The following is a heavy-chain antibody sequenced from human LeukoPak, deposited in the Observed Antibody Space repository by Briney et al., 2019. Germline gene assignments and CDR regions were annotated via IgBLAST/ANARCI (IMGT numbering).Heavy chain of an antibody. CDR2: ISAYNGNT. CDR1: GYTFTSYG. V-gene: IGHV1-18*01. J-gene: IGHJ4*02. Sequence: WASVKVSCKASGYTFTSYGISWVRQAPGQGLEWMGWISAYNGNTNYAQKLQGRVTMTRDTSTSTVYMELSSLRSEDTAVYYCARETNDWNFDYWGQGTLVTVSS. D-gene: IGHD1-1*01. CDR3: ARETNDWNFDY.